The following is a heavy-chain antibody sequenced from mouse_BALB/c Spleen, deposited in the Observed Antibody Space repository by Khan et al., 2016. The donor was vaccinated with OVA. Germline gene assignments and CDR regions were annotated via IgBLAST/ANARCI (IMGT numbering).Heavy chain of an antibody. J-gene: IGHJ4*01. V-gene: IGHV2-6-4*01. CDR2: IWGDGIT. Sequence: QVQLKESGPGLVAPSQSLSITCTVSGFSLYSYSVKWVRQPPGKGLEWLGMIWGDGITDYNSTLKSRLSISKDNSKSQVFLKMNSLKTADTAMYXCARGDYYGNSYSMDYWGQGTSVTVSS. CDR3: ARGDYYGNSYSMDY. CDR1: GFSLYSYS. D-gene: IGHD1-1*01.